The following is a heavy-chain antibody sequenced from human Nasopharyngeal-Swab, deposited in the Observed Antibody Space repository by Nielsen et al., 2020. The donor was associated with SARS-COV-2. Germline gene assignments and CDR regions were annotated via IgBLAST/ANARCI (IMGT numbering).Heavy chain of an antibody. Sequence: WIRQPSGKGLEWVSVIYSGGSTYYADSVKGRFTISRDNSKNTLYLQMNSLRAEDTAVYYCARGISSSLYWGQGTLVTVSS. D-gene: IGHD6-6*01. J-gene: IGHJ4*02. CDR3: ARGISSSLY. CDR2: IYSGGST. V-gene: IGHV3-53*01.